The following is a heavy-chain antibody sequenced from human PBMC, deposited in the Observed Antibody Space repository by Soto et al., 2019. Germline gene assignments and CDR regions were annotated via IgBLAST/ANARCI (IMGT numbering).Heavy chain of an antibody. CDR3: AADWSNRPFDF. Sequence: QMQLMQSGPEVKKPGTSVKVSCKASGFTLTSADVQWVRQTRGQLLEWIGWIVGGSGSTNYAQQLQVRLAITRDMSTSTVYMELSSLRSEVTAVYYCAADWSNRPFDFWGQGTLVTVSS. J-gene: IGHJ4*02. CDR2: IVGGSGST. CDR1: GFTLTSAD. D-gene: IGHD3-3*01. V-gene: IGHV1-58*01.